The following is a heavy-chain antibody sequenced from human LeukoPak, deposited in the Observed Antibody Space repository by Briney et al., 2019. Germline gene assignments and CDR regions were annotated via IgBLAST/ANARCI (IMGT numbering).Heavy chain of an antibody. V-gene: IGHV3-66*01. CDR2: LYSGGTA. CDR1: GFSFSSYE. J-gene: IGHJ4*02. Sequence: GGSLRLSCAASGFSFSSYEMNWVRQAPGKGLEWVSVLYSGGTANYADFVKGRFTFSRDNSKNTLDLQMNSLRAEDTAVYYCATNPSGWYYFDYWGQGTLVTVSS. D-gene: IGHD6-19*01. CDR3: ATNPSGWYYFDY.